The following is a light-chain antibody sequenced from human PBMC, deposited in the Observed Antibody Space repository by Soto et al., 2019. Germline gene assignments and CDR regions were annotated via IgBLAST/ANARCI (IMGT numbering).Light chain of an antibody. CDR3: QQSYSIPIP. J-gene: IGKJ5*01. Sequence: DIVMTQSPLSLPVTPGEPASISCRSSQSLLHSNGYNYLDWYLQKPGQSPQLLIYAASSLQSGVPSRFSGSGSGTDFTLTISSLQPEDFATYHCQQSYSIPIPFGHVALLEI. CDR2: AAS. V-gene: IGKV2-28*01. CDR1: QSLLHSNGYNY.